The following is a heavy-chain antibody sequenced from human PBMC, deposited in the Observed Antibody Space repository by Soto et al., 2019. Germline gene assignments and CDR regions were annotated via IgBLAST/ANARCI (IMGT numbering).Heavy chain of an antibody. Sequence: SETLSLTCAVSGYSITSGYFWGWIRQPPGKGLEWIGSIYHSGSTYNNPSLKSRVTISVDTSKNQFSLRLSSVTAADTAVYYCARVGGYGMDVWGQGTTVTVSS. J-gene: IGHJ6*02. D-gene: IGHD3-10*01. CDR3: ARVGGYGMDV. V-gene: IGHV4-38-2*01. CDR1: GYSITSGYF. CDR2: IYHSGST.